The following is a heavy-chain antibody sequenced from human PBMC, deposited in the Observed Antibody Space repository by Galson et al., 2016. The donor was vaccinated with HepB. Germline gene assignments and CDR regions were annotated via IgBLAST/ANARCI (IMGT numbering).Heavy chain of an antibody. V-gene: IGHV3-74*01. J-gene: IGHJ4*02. CDR3: ASPLTGLAY. CDR2: IHPDGSTT. D-gene: IGHD7-27*01. Sequence: SLRLSCAASGFTFSTYWMHWARQAPGKGLVWVSQIHPDGSTTYYTDSVEGRFTISRDNSQNTVYLQMNSLRPEDTALYYCASPLTGLAYWGQGTLVAVSS. CDR1: GFTFSTYW.